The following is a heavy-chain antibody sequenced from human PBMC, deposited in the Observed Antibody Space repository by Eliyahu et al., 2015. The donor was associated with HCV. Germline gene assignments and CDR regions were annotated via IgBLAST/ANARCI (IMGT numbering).Heavy chain of an antibody. J-gene: IGHJ4*02. V-gene: IGHV1-69*04. Sequence: QVQLVQSGAEVKKPGSSVKVSCKXSGGILTDYVISWVRQAPGQGLEWMGRFIPTLGVANYGEKLQGRVTMTADKSTNTAYMEVNRLSSDDTATYFCARDLGEWTGYSAPFDLWGQGTLVTVSS. D-gene: IGHD3/OR15-3a*01. CDR3: ARDLGEWTGYSAPFDL. CDR2: FIPTLGVA. CDR1: GGILTDYV.